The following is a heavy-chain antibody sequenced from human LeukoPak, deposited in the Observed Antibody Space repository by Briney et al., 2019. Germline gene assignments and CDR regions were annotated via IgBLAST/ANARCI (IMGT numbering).Heavy chain of an antibody. CDR3: ARASYSGYDRSSNWFDP. D-gene: IGHD5-12*01. Sequence: SETLSLTCTVSGGSISSSSYYWGWIRQPPGKGLEWIGSVYYSGSTYYNPSLKSRVTISVDTSKNQFSLKLNSVTADDTAVYYCARASYSGYDRSSNWFDPWGQGTLVTVSS. J-gene: IGHJ5*02. CDR2: VYYSGST. CDR1: GGSISSSSYY. V-gene: IGHV4-39*07.